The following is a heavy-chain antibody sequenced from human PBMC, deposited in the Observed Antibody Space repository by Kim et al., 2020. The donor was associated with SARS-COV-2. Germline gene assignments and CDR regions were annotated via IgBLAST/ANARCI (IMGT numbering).Heavy chain of an antibody. V-gene: IGHV3-23*01. J-gene: IGHJ1*01. CDR3: AKDNMANCGGDCPLQH. CDR1: GFTFSAYA. Sequence: GGSLRLSCAASGFTFSAYAMTWVRQAPGKGLEWVSGISESGDSTHYADSVKGRFTISRDESKNTLYLQMNSLRAEDTALYYCAKDNMANCGGDCPLQHWGQGTLVTVSS. D-gene: IGHD2-21*02. CDR2: ISESGDST.